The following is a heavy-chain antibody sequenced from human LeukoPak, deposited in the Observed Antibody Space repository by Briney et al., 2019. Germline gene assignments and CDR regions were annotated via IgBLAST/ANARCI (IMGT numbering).Heavy chain of an antibody. CDR3: AREGGYDYAEFGY. CDR1: GFIFKKSW. D-gene: IGHD5-12*01. Sequence: GGSLRLSCAGSGFIFKKSWMTWVRQAPGKGLEWVANINHDGKEKYYADSVRGRFTISRDNARNSISLQMNSLRGEDTAVYYCAREGGYDYAEFGYWGHGTLVIVSS. J-gene: IGHJ4*01. V-gene: IGHV3-7*01. CDR2: INHDGKEK.